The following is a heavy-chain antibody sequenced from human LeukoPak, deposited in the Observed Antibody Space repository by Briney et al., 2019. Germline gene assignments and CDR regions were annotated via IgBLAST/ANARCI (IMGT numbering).Heavy chain of an antibody. Sequence: GGSLRLSCTASGFTFGDYAMSWVRQAPGKGLEWVGFIRSKAYGGTTEYAASVKGRFTISRDDSKSIAYLQMNSLKTEDTAVYYCTRIAPHSSGWCFDYWGQGTLVTVSS. CDR3: TRIAPHSSGWCFDY. CDR1: GFTFGDYA. J-gene: IGHJ4*02. D-gene: IGHD6-19*01. CDR2: IRSKAYGGTT. V-gene: IGHV3-49*04.